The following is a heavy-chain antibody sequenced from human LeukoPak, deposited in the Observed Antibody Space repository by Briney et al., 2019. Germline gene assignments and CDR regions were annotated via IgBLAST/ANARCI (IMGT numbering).Heavy chain of an antibody. CDR2: INHSGST. CDR1: GGSFSGYY. V-gene: IGHV4-34*01. CDR3: ARGSGSYYKAIGY. Sequence: SETLSLTCAVYGGSFSGYYWSWIRQPPGKGLEWIGEINHSGSTNYNPSLKSRVTISVDTSKNQFSLKLSSVTAADTAVYYCARGSGSYYKAIGYWGQGTLVTVSS. J-gene: IGHJ4*02. D-gene: IGHD1-26*01.